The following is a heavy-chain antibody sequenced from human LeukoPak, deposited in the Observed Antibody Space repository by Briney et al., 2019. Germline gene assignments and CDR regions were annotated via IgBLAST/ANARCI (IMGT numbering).Heavy chain of an antibody. Sequence: GGSLRLSCAASGFTFSSYSMNWVRQAPGKGLEWVSSISSSSSYIYYADSVKGRFTISRDNAKNSLYLQMNSLRAEDTAVYYCASYVYCSSTSCRPFDYWGQGTLVTVSS. V-gene: IGHV3-21*01. D-gene: IGHD2-2*01. J-gene: IGHJ4*02. CDR1: GFTFSSYS. CDR2: ISSSSSYI. CDR3: ASYVYCSSTSCRPFDY.